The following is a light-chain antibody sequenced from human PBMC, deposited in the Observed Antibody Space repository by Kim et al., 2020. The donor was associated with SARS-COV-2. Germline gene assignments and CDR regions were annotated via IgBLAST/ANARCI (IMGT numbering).Light chain of an antibody. J-gene: IGLJ1*01. CDR2: DSN. CDR3: ATWDDSLTGFV. V-gene: IGLV1-44*01. CDR1: SSNIGINV. Sequence: ELTQPPSASGTPGQRVTISCSGSSSNIGINVVNWYQQLPGTAPKLLIYDSNQRPSGVPDRFSGSKSGTSASLAVSGLQSEDEADYFCATWDDSLTGFVLGTGTKVTVL.